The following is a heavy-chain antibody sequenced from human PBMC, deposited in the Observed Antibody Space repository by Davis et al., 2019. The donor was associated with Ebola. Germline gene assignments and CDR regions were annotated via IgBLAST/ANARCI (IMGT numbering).Heavy chain of an antibody. Sequence: PGGSLRLSCAASGFTFSNYGMHWVRQAPGKGLEWVAFMRHDGSYIYYADSVKGRFTISRDNSKNTVYLQMNRLRTEDTALYYCAKPVEAAGHPHYYYYMDVWGKGTTVTVSS. CDR2: MRHDGSYI. J-gene: IGHJ6*03. V-gene: IGHV3-30*02. CDR3: AKPVEAAGHPHYYYYMDV. D-gene: IGHD6-13*01. CDR1: GFTFSNYG.